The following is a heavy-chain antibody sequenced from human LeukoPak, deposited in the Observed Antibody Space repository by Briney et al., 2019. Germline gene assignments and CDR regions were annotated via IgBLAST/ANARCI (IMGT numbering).Heavy chain of an antibody. V-gene: IGHV3-30-3*01. CDR2: ISYAGSNK. D-gene: IGHD4-11*01. J-gene: IGHJ3*02. Sequence: GGSLRLSCAPSGFTFSSYAMHWVRQAPGKGLEWVAVISYAGSNKFYADSVRGRVTISRDNSKNTLYLQMNNLKTEDTAVYYCARGQHRVTYSDDAFDIWGQGTMVTVSS. CDR1: GFTFSSYA. CDR3: ARGQHRVTYSDDAFDI.